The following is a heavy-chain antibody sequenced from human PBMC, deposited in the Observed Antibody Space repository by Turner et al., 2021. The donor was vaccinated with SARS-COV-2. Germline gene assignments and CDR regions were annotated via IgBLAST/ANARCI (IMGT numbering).Heavy chain of an antibody. V-gene: IGHV4-39*01. CDR3: ARLPERYFFDY. CDR1: GGSITKNYDY. CDR2: IYYSGNT. J-gene: IGHJ4*02. Sequence: LQLQESGPGLVKPSETLSLTCTVSGGSITKNYDYWGWIRQPPGKGLEWIGSIYYSGNTYYNPSLKSRVTISVDTSKSQFSLKLSSVTAADTAVYCCARLPERYFFDYWGQGALVTVSS.